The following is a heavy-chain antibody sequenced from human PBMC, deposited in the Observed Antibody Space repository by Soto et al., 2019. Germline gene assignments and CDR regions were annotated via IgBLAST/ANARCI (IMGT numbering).Heavy chain of an antibody. V-gene: IGHV4-4*07. CDR1: GASVSNYY. D-gene: IGHD5-12*01. CDR2: IYPSGST. Sequence: KPSETLSLTCTVSGASVSNYYWGWIRQSAGRGLEWIGRIYPSGSTNYNPSLKSRVTMSLDTSKNQFSLKLSSVTAADTALYYCARDLVATTYYYYGMDVWGQGTTVTVSS. J-gene: IGHJ6*02. CDR3: ARDLVATTYYYYGMDV.